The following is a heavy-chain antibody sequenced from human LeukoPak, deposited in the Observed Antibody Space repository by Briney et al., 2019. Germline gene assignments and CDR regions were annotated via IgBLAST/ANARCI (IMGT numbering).Heavy chain of an antibody. Sequence: PSETLSLTCTVSGYSISSGYYWGWIRQPPGKGLEWIGSIYHSGSTYYNPSLKSRVTISVDTSKNQFSLKLSSVTAADTAVYYCARLRYGSGSYFWFDPWGQGTLVTVSS. V-gene: IGHV4-38-2*02. CDR2: IYHSGST. J-gene: IGHJ5*02. CDR3: ARLRYGSGSYFWFDP. CDR1: GYSISSGYY. D-gene: IGHD3-10*01.